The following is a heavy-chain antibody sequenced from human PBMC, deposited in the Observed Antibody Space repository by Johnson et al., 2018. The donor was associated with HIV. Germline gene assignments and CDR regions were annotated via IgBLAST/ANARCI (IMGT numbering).Heavy chain of an antibody. J-gene: IGHJ3*02. CDR3: ARPHIVVVTAGYAFDI. Sequence: QMQLVESGGGVVQPGRSLRLSCAASGFTFSSYAMHWVRQATDKGLEWVAVISYDGSNKNYADSVKGRFTISRDNSKNTLYLQMNSLRAEDTAVYYCARPHIVVVTAGYAFDIWGQGTMVIVSS. D-gene: IGHD2-21*02. V-gene: IGHV3-30*04. CDR2: ISYDGSNK. CDR1: GFTFSSYA.